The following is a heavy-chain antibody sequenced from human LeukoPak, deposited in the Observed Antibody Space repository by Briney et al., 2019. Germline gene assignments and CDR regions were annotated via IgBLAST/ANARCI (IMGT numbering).Heavy chain of an antibody. CDR3: AKGQGSIITTAGTPAYYYCMDV. V-gene: IGHV3-23*01. Sequence: QTGRSLRLSCAASGFTFSSYAMNWVRQAPGKGLEWVSGISGSGGNTYYADSVKGRFTIIRDNSKNTLYLQVNSLRAEDTAEYYCAKGQGSIITTAGTPAYYYCMDVWGQGTTVTVSS. CDR1: GFTFSSYA. D-gene: IGHD6-13*01. CDR2: ISGSGGNT. J-gene: IGHJ6*02.